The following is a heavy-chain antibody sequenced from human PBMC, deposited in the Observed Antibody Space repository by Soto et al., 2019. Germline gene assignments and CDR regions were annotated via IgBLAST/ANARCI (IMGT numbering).Heavy chain of an antibody. CDR2: TDYSGNT. J-gene: IGHJ4*02. D-gene: IGHD6-19*01. CDR1: SDSISSYY. CDR3: ARAVGDPLYYLDY. V-gene: IGHV4-59*08. Sequence: QVQLQESGPGLVRPSETLSLTCTVSSDSISSYYWIWFWQSPGKGLEWIGYTDYSGNTNYNPSLKSRVTISGDTSKNQFSLRLSSVTAADTAVYYCARAVGDPLYYLDYWGQGTLVTVSS.